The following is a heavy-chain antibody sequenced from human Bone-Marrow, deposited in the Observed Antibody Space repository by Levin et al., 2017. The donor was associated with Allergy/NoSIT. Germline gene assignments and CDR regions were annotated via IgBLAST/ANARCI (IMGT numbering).Heavy chain of an antibody. CDR3: AKDAPSHCTSTACYGDFDF. CDR2: ISYDGSRK. J-gene: IGHJ4*02. V-gene: IGHV3-30*18. Sequence: PPGGSLRLSCTTSGFTFSHYGMHWVRQVPGKGLEWVAVISYDGSRKYYVDSVEGRFTVSRDNSKNTMYLQMSSLRLEDTAVYHCAKDAPSHCTSTACYGDFDFWGQGTRVTVSP. CDR1: GFTFSHYG. D-gene: IGHD2-15*01.